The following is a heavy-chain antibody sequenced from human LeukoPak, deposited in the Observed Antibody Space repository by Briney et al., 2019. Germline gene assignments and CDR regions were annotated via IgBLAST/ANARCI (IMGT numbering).Heavy chain of an antibody. CDR2: IYYSGST. Sequence: SETLSLTCAVYGGSFSGYYWSWIRQSPGKGLEWIGSIYYSGSTYYNPSLKSRVTISVDTSKNQFSLKLSSVTAADTAVYYCARVVAGHSSGYQDYWGQGTLVTVSS. V-gene: IGHV4-34*01. D-gene: IGHD3-22*01. CDR1: GGSFSGYY. J-gene: IGHJ4*02. CDR3: ARVVAGHSSGYQDY.